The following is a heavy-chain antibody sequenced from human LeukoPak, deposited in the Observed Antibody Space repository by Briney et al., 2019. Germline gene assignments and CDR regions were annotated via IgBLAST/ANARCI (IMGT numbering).Heavy chain of an antibody. D-gene: IGHD4-17*01. Sequence: EGSLRLSCAASGFTFSSYAMSWVRQAPGKGLEWVSAISGSGGSTYYADSVKGRITISRDNSKNTLYLQMNSLRAEDTAVYYCAKDPDYGDYGAEYFQHWGQGTLVTVSS. CDR1: GFTFSSYA. V-gene: IGHV3-23*01. J-gene: IGHJ1*01. CDR3: AKDPDYGDYGAEYFQH. CDR2: ISGSGGST.